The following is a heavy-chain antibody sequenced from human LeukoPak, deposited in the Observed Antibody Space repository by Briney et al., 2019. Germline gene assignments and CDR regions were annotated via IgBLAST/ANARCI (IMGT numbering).Heavy chain of an antibody. D-gene: IGHD4-17*01. J-gene: IGHJ4*02. CDR1: GFTFSSYS. CDR3: ARQGPYGDYSH. CDR2: ISSSYI. V-gene: IGHV3-21*01. Sequence: GGSLRLSCAASGFTFSSYSMNWVRQAPGKGLEWVSFISSSYILYADSVKGRFTISRGNAKNSLFLQINSLRAEDTAVYYCARQGPYGDYSHWGQGTMVTVSS.